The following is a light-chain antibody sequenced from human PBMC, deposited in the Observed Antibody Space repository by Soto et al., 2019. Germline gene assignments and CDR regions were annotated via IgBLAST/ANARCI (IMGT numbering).Light chain of an antibody. J-gene: IGLJ1*01. CDR1: SSDVGGYNY. CDR3: SSYTTSSTYV. CDR2: DVS. V-gene: IGLV2-14*01. Sequence: QSVLTQPASVSGSPGQSITISCTGTSSDVGGYNYVSWYQQHPGKAPKLMIPDVSNRPSGVSNRFSGSKSGNTASLTISGLQTEDEADYYCSSYTTSSTYVFGTGTKVTV.